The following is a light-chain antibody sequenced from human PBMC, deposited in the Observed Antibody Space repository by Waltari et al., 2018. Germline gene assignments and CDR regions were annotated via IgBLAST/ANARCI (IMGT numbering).Light chain of an antibody. J-gene: IGLJ2*01. Sequence: QSVLTQPPSASGTPGQRITISCSGSSSNIGRDSVNWYQQLPGTAPKLLVYNDNERPPGVPDRVSGSKSGTSASLAISGLQSEDEADYFCAAWDDILKGVLFGGGTRLTVL. V-gene: IGLV1-44*01. CDR2: NDN. CDR1: SSNIGRDS. CDR3: AAWDDILKGVL.